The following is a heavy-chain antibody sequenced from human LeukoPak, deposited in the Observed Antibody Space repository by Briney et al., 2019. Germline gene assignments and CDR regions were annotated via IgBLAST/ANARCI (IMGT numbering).Heavy chain of an antibody. Sequence: QAGGSLRLSCAASGFTFSSYGMHWVRQAPGKGLEWVALIWYEGNTKKNADSVKGRITISRDNAKNSLYLQMNSLRAEDTAVYYCARDPRARGDIVVVVAATPAFDIWGQGTMVTVSS. D-gene: IGHD2-15*01. CDR1: GFTFSSYG. J-gene: IGHJ3*02. CDR2: IWYEGNTK. CDR3: ARDPRARGDIVVVVAATPAFDI. V-gene: IGHV3-33*01.